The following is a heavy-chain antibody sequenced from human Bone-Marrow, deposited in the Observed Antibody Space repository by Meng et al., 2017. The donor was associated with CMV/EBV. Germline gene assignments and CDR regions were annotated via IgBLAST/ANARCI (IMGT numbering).Heavy chain of an antibody. D-gene: IGHD2-2*02. CDR3: ASSVVPASIGY. CDR1: GFTFSSYD. J-gene: IGHJ4*02. V-gene: IGHV3-53*01. Sequence: GESLKISCAASGFTFSSYDMHWVRQATGKGLEWVSIIYSGTSTYYADSVKGRFTISRDNSKNTLYLQMNSLRAEDTAVYYCASSVVPASIGYWGQGTLVTVSS. CDR2: IYSGTST.